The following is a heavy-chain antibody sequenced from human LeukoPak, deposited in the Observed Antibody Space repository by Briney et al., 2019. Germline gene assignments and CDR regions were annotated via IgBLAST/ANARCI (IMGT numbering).Heavy chain of an antibody. D-gene: IGHD6-19*01. CDR3: ASGPDSSGWYGSY. CDR1: GFTFSSYA. V-gene: IGHV3-30-3*01. Sequence: GGSLRLSCAASGFTFSSYAMHWVRQAPGKGLEWVAVISYDGSNKYYADSVKGRFTISRDNSKNTLYLQMNSLRAEDTAVYYCASGPDSSGWYGSYWGQGTLVTVSS. J-gene: IGHJ4*02. CDR2: ISYDGSNK.